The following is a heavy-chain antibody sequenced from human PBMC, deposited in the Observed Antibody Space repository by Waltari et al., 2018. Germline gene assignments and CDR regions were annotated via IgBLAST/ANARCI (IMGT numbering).Heavy chain of an antibody. D-gene: IGHD3-22*01. V-gene: IGHV1-18*01. CDR2: ISAYNGNT. CDR3: ARDGYYYDSSGYLGSYYYYYGMDV. CDR1: GYTFTSYG. Sequence: QVQLVQSGAELKKPGASVKVSCKASGYTFTSYGISWVRQAPGQGLEWMGWISAYNGNTNYAQKLQGRVTMTTDTSTSTAYMELRSLRSDDTAVYYCARDGYYYDSSGYLGSYYYYYGMDVWGQGTTVTVSS. J-gene: IGHJ6*02.